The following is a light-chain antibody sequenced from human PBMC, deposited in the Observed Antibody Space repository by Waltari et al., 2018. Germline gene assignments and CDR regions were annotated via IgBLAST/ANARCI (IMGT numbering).Light chain of an antibody. V-gene: IGKV1-39*01. Sequence: DIQMTQSPSSLSASVGDRVTITFRASQSIRTFLNWYQQKEGRAPKLLIYAASTLQRGVPSRFSGSGAGSDFTLTISSLQPEDSATYHCQESVSTPKGTFGPGTKVEIK. CDR2: AAS. CDR3: QESVSTPKGT. CDR1: QSIRTF. J-gene: IGKJ3*01.